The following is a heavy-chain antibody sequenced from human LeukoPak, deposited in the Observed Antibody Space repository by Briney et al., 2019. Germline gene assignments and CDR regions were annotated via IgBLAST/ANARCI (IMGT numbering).Heavy chain of an antibody. CDR2: ISAYNGNT. V-gene: IGHV1-18*01. Sequence: ASVKVSCKASGYTFTSYGISWVRQAPGQGLEWMGWISAYNGNTNYAQKLQGRVTMTTDTSTGTAYMELRSLRSDDTAVYYCARIVGAFGGGPDNWFDPWGQGTLVTVSS. CDR1: GYTFTSYG. J-gene: IGHJ5*02. CDR3: ARIVGAFGGGPDNWFDP. D-gene: IGHD1-26*01.